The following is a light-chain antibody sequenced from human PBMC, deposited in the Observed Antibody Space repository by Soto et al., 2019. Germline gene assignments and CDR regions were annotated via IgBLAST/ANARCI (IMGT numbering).Light chain of an antibody. CDR3: QQCGSSPWT. CDR1: QSVSSSY. J-gene: IGKJ1*01. Sequence: EIVLTQSPGTLSLSPGERATLSCRASQSVSSSYLAWYQQKPGQAPRLLIYAASSRATGTPDRFSGGGSGTDFTLTISRLEPEDFAVYYCQQCGSSPWTFGQGTKVDIK. CDR2: AAS. V-gene: IGKV3-20*01.